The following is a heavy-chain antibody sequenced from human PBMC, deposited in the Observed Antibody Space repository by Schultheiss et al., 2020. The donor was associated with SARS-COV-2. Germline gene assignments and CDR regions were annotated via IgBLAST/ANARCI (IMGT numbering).Heavy chain of an antibody. CDR1: GGSISSYY. CDR2: IYYSGST. J-gene: IGHJ6*02. D-gene: IGHD3-10*01. V-gene: IGHV4-59*12. CDR3: ARLWDSGYYYYYGMDV. Sequence: SETLSLTCTVSGGSISSYYWSWIRQPPGKGLEWIGYIYYSGSTYYNPSLKSRVTISVDTSKNQFSLKLSSVTAADTAVYYCARLWDSGYYYYYGMDVWGQGTTVTVSS.